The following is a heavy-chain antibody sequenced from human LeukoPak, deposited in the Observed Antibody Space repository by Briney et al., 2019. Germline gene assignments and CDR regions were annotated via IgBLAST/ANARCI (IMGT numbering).Heavy chain of an antibody. CDR1: GLTFSSSW. Sequence: AGGSLRLSCAVSGLTFSSSWMDWVRQAPGKGLEWVVSINPDGNKKYSADSVKGRFTISRDNAENSLYLQMNSLRVEDTAFYYCARDLAYSRLDYWGQGALVTVSS. J-gene: IGHJ4*02. CDR2: INPDGNKK. D-gene: IGHD5-18*01. V-gene: IGHV3-7*01. CDR3: ARDLAYSRLDY.